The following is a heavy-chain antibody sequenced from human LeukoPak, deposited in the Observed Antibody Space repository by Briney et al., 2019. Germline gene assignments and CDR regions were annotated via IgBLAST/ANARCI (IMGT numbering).Heavy chain of an antibody. CDR1: GYTFTSHY. D-gene: IGHD3-10*01. J-gene: IGHJ4*02. Sequence: GASVKVSCKASGYTFTSHYIHWLRQAPGQGPEWMGIINPSGGSTTYAQKFQGRVTMTRDTSTSTAYLELSSLKSEDTAVYYCAREAAPHTRWFGEMLRPLNTDYWGQGTQVTVSS. V-gene: IGHV1-46*01. CDR2: INPSGGST. CDR3: AREAAPHTRWFGEMLRPLNTDY.